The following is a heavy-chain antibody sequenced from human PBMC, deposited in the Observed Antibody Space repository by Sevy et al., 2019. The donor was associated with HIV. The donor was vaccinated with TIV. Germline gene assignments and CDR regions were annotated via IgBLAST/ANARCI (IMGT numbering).Heavy chain of an antibody. CDR1: GYTFTSYA. CDR2: INTNTGNP. D-gene: IGHD5-18*01. V-gene: IGHV7-4-1*02. J-gene: IGHJ5*02. Sequence: ASVKVSCKASGYTFTSYAMNWVRQAPGQGLEWMGWINTNTGNPTYAQGFTGRFVFSLDTSVSTAYLQISSLKAEDTAVYYCARGGHKGDFHPGNKLNTAKNWFDPWGQGTLVTVSS. CDR3: ARGGHKGDFHPGNKLNTAKNWFDP.